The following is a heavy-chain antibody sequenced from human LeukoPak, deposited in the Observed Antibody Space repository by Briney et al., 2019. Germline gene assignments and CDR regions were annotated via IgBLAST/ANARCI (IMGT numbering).Heavy chain of an antibody. D-gene: IGHD3-22*01. CDR2: ISGSGGST. Sequence: GGSLRLSCAASGFTFSSYAMSWVRQAPGKGLEWVSAISGSGGSTYYADSVKGRFTISRDNSKNTLYLQMNSLRAEDTDVYYCQKEDYDISGYPIDAFKFWGKGKWVT. CDR3: QKEDYDISGYPIDAFKF. V-gene: IGHV3-23*01. J-gene: IGHJ3*01. CDR1: GFTFSSYA.